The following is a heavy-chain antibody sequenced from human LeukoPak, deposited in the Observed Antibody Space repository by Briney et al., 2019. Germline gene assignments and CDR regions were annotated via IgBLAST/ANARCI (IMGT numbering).Heavy chain of an antibody. CDR3: ARRSKAAPGTFDY. J-gene: IGHJ4*02. V-gene: IGHV4-59*01. CDR2: IYYTGST. Sequence: SETLSLTCTVSGGSISSYYWSWIRQPPGKGLEWIGYIYYTGSTDYNPSLKSRVAISVDTSKNQFPLKLSSVTAADTAVYYCARRSKAAPGTFDYWGQGTLVTVSS. D-gene: IGHD6-13*01. CDR1: GGSISSYY.